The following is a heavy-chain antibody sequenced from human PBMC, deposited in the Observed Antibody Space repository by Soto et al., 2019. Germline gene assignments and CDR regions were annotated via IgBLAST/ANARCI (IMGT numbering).Heavy chain of an antibody. Sequence: GGSLRLSCAASGFTFRNHWMSWVRQAPGKGLEWVANIKPDGSEKNHVDSVKGRFTISRDNAKNSLYMQMDSLRLEDTAIYYCARESVAVGDFDLRGQGILVTVSS. CDR1: GFTFRNHW. V-gene: IGHV3-7*01. CDR2: IKPDGSEK. J-gene: IGHJ4*02. CDR3: ARESVAVGDFDL. D-gene: IGHD2-15*01.